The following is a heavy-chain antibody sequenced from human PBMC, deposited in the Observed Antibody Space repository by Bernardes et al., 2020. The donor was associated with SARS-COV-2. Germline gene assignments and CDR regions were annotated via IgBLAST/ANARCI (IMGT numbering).Heavy chain of an antibody. CDR1: GFILSDYW. CDR3: VRGREYCGGDCFSGRFHYYYALDV. J-gene: IGHJ6*02. Sequence: GGSLRLSCEASGFILSDYWMHWVRQVPGKGLVWVARINDDESGRRYADSVKGRFTISRDNAKNTLYLQMNSLRAEDTAVYFCVRGREYCGGDCFSGRFHYYYALDVWGQGTTVTVSS. D-gene: IGHD2-21*02. V-gene: IGHV3-74*01. CDR2: INDDESGR.